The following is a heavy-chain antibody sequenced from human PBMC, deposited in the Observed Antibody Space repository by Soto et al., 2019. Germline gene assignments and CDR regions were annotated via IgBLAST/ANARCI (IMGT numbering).Heavy chain of an antibody. CDR3: QGGDF. J-gene: IGHJ4*02. D-gene: IGHD3-16*01. V-gene: IGHV4-34*01. CDR1: GGSFRGYF. CDR2: INDSGST. Sequence: PSETLSLTXAVSGGSFRGYFWSWIRQSPDKGLEWIGEINDSGSTYYNPSFKSRLTISVDTSKSQISLTLTSVTAADSAVYYCQGGDFWGQGTRVTVS.